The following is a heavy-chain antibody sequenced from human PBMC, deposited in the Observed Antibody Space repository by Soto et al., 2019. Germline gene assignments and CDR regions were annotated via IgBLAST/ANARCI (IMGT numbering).Heavy chain of an antibody. CDR1: GGSFSGYY. Sequence: PSETLSLTCAVYGGSFSGYYWSWIRQPPGKGLEWIGEINHSGSTNYNPSLKSRVTISVDTSKNQFSLKLSSVTAADTAVYYCARDYRAVVVDSRYPDYYYGMDVWGQGTTVTVSS. D-gene: IGHD2-15*01. CDR3: ARDYRAVVVDSRYPDYYYGMDV. J-gene: IGHJ6*02. CDR2: INHSGST. V-gene: IGHV4-34*01.